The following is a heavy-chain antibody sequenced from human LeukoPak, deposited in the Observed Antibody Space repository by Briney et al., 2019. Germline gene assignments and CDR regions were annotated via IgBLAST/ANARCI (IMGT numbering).Heavy chain of an antibody. V-gene: IGHV3-23*01. CDR2: ISGSGGST. CDR1: GFTFSSYA. J-gene: IGHJ5*02. D-gene: IGHD2-15*01. Sequence: QAGGSLRLSCAASGFTFSSYAMSWVRQAPGKGLEWVSAISGSGGSTYSADSVKGRFTISRDNSKNTLYLQMNSLRAEDTAVYYCAKPPYCSGGSCYHWFDPWGQGTLVTVSS. CDR3: AKPPYCSGGSCYHWFDP.